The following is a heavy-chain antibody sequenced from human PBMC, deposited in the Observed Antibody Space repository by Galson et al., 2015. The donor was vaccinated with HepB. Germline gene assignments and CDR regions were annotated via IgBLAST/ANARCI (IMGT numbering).Heavy chain of an antibody. CDR1: GYTFTSYG. CDR2: ISAYNGNT. CDR3: ARTSDYYDSSGYADY. J-gene: IGHJ4*02. V-gene: IGHV1-18*04. Sequence: SVKVSCKASGYTFTSYGISWVRQAPGQGLEWMGWISAYNGNTNYAQKLQGRVTMTTDTSTSTAYMELRSLRSDDTAVYYCARTSDYYDSSGYADYWGQGTLVTVSS. D-gene: IGHD3-22*01.